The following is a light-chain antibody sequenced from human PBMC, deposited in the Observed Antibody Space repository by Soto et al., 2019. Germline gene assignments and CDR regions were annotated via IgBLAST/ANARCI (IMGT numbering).Light chain of an antibody. J-gene: IGLJ3*02. V-gene: IGLV2-23*01. CDR3: YAFTSAGTWV. CDR1: SSDVGSHPL. Sequence: QSVLTQPASVSGSHGQSITISCAGTSSDVGSHPLVSWYQQHPGKAPKLMISEDTKRPSGVSNRFSGSKSGNMASLTISGLQAEDEADYYCYAFTSAGTWVFGGGTKLTVL. CDR2: EDT.